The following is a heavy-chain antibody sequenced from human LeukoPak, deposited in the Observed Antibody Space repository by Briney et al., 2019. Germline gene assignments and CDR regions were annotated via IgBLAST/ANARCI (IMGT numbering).Heavy chain of an antibody. J-gene: IGHJ4*02. CDR1: GFTFSSYS. V-gene: IGHV3-21*01. Sequence: GGSLRLSCAASGFTFSSYSMTWVRQAPGKGLEWVSSISSSSSYIYYADSVKGRFTISRDNAKNSLYLQMNSLRAEDTAVYYCARVGQSIAAAGDWGQGTLVTVSS. CDR3: ARVGQSIAAAGD. CDR2: ISSSSSYI. D-gene: IGHD6-13*01.